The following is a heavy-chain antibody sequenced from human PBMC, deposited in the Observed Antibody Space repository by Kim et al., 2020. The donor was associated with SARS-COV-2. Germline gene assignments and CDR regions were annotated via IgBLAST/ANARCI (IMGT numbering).Heavy chain of an antibody. Sequence: GGSLRLSCTASGFTFGDYAMSWVRQAPGKGMEWVGFIRSKAYGGTTEYAASVKGRFTISRDDSKSIAYLQMNSLKTEDTAVYYCTSIAAAGEEYAWGQGPLVTVSS. CDR1: GFTFGDYA. CDR2: IRSKAYGGTT. J-gene: IGHJ5*02. CDR3: TSIAAAGEEYA. D-gene: IGHD6-13*01. V-gene: IGHV3-49*04.